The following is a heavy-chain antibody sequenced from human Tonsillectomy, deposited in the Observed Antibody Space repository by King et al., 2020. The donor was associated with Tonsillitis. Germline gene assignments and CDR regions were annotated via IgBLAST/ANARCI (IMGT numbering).Heavy chain of an antibody. J-gene: IGHJ4*02. CDR3: ARHHLLWFGETPQYFDY. CDR2: IFNSGTT. Sequence: QLQESGPGLAKPSETLSLTCTVSGGSISSSTYLCGGLRQPPGKGRGWNGSIFNSGTTYYNPSLKGRVTMSVDTSKNQFSLKLSSVTAADTAVYYCARHHLLWFGETPQYFDYWGQGTLVTVSS. V-gene: IGHV4-39*01. D-gene: IGHD3-10*01. CDR1: GGSISSSTYL.